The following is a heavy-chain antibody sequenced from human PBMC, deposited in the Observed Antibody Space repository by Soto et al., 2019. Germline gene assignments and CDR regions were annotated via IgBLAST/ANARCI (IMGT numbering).Heavy chain of an antibody. Sequence: ASVKVSWKASGGTFSSDAISWVRQAPGQGLEWMGGIIPIFGTANYAQKFQGRVTITADESTSTAYMELSSLRSEDTAVYYCARASLRYFDWLSLAYDYWGQGTLVTVSS. CDR2: IIPIFGTA. CDR3: ARASLRYFDWLSLAYDY. D-gene: IGHD3-9*01. J-gene: IGHJ4*02. V-gene: IGHV1-69*13. CDR1: GGTFSSDA.